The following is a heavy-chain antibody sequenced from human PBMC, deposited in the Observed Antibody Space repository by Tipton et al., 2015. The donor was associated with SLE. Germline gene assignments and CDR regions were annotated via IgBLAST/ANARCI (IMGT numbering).Heavy chain of an antibody. V-gene: IGHV4-59*01. CDR3: ARVGHGFDSSGYNSHYYYMDV. CDR2: VYSSGSS. J-gene: IGHJ6*03. CDR1: GGSMNSYY. Sequence: TLSLTCTVSGGSMNSYYWTWIRQPPGKGLEWLGYVYSSGSSDYNPSLSSRVTISLDTSKNQFSLRLNSATAADTAVYYCARVGHGFDSSGYNSHYYYMDVWGKGTTVTVSS. D-gene: IGHD3-22*01.